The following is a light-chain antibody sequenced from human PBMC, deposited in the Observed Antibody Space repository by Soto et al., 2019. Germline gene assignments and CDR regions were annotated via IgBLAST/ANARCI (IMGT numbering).Light chain of an antibody. J-gene: IGKJ5*01. CDR1: QGITSY. V-gene: IGKV1-9*01. CDR3: QQYHRSSIT. CDR2: AAS. Sequence: PCSLSSSLGDRVTLTCRASQGITSYLACYHQKPGKAPKLLIYAASTLQSGVPSRFSGSGSGTDFTLTISSLQPDDFATYYCQQYHRSSITFGQGTRLEIK.